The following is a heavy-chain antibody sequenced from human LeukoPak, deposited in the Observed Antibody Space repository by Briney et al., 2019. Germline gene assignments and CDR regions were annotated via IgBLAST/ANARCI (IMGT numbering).Heavy chain of an antibody. CDR2: ISYDGSNK. CDR3: ARDTGYSYGYFY. CDR1: GFTFSSYA. Sequence: GGSLRLSCAASGFTFSSYAMHWVRQAPGKGLEWVAVISYDGSNKYYADSVKGRFTISRDNSKNTLYLQMNSLRAEDTAVYYCARDTGYSYGYFYWGQGTLVTVSS. V-gene: IGHV3-30-3*01. D-gene: IGHD5-18*01. J-gene: IGHJ4*02.